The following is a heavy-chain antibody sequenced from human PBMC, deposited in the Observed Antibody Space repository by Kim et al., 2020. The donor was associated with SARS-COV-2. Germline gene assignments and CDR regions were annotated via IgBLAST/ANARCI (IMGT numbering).Heavy chain of an antibody. D-gene: IGHD4-17*01. J-gene: IGHJ1*01. CDR3: AKVHNPLTVAEFQP. Sequence: ADSVRGRFSIARDKSNNALYLQMNSLRAEDTAVYYGAKVHNPLTVAEFQPWGQGTLVTVSS. V-gene: IGHV3-23*01.